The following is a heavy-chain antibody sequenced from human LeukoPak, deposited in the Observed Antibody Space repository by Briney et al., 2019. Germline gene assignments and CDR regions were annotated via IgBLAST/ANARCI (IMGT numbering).Heavy chain of an antibody. Sequence: GGSLRLSCAASGFGFSRYWMHWVRQAPGTGLKWVSRIYRDGSTTDYADSVKGRFSISRDNSKNTLYLDMNSLRAGDTAVYYCARERDDNDDPGPLDYWGQGTLVTVSS. CDR3: ARERDDNDDPGPLDY. J-gene: IGHJ4*02. CDR2: IYRDGSTT. D-gene: IGHD1-1*01. V-gene: IGHV3-74*01. CDR1: GFGFSRYW.